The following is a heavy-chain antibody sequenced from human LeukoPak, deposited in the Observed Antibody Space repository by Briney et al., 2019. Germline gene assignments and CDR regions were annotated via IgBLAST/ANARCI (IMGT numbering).Heavy chain of an antibody. V-gene: IGHV3-30*04. J-gene: IGHJ6*04. CDR3: ARDSYGDFGETPCMDV. CDR2: ISYDGSNK. CDR1: RFTFSSYA. Sequence: GGSLRLSCAASRFTFSSYAMHWVRQAPGKGLDWVAVISYDGSNKLYADSVKGRFTIPRDNSKNTLYLQMKSLRAEDTALYYCARDSYGDFGETPCMDVWGKGTSVTVSS. D-gene: IGHD4-17*01.